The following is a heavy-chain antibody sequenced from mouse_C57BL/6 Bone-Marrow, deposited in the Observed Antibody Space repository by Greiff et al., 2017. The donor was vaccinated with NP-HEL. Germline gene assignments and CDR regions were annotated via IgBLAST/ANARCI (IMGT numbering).Heavy chain of an antibody. CDR3: TLYDGYYGAMDY. Sequence: EVQLQQSGAELVRPGASVKLSCTASGFNITDDYMHWVKQRPEQGLEWIGWIDPENGDTDYASKFQGKATITADTSSNTAYVQLSSLTSEDTAVYYCTLYDGYYGAMDYWGQGTSVTVSS. D-gene: IGHD2-3*01. CDR2: IDPENGDT. CDR1: GFNITDDY. V-gene: IGHV14-4*01. J-gene: IGHJ4*01.